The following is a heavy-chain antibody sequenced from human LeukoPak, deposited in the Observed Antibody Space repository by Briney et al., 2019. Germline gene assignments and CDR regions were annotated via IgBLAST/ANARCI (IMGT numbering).Heavy chain of an antibody. J-gene: IGHJ4*02. D-gene: IGHD6-13*01. CDR2: INHSGST. CDR3: ARVRGYRGKYFDY. CDR1: GGSFSGYY. Sequence: SETLSLTCAVYGGSFSGYYWSWIRQPPGKGLEWIGEINHSGSTNYNPSLKSRVTISVDTSKNQFSLKLSSVTAADTAVYYCARVRGYRGKYFDYWGQGTLVTVSS. V-gene: IGHV4-34*01.